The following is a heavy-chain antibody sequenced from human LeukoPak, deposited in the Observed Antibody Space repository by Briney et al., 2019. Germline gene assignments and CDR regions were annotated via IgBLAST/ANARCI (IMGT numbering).Heavy chain of an antibody. V-gene: IGHV3-23*01. CDR1: GFSFNNYA. D-gene: IGHD5-12*01. J-gene: IGHJ4*02. CDR3: AKGGYDYIEVAYFDF. Sequence: GGSLRLSCAASGFSFNNYAMSWVCQAPGKGLEWVSIIIASSGATFYADSVKGRFTISRDISKNTLYLQMNNLRVEDTAVYYCAKGGYDYIEVAYFDFWGQGILVTVSS. CDR2: IIASSGAT.